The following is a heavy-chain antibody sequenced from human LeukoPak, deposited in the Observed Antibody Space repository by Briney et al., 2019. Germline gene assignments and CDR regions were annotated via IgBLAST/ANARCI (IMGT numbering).Heavy chain of an antibody. CDR2: IIPAFGIP. CDR3: AREFWGTMVRGAAMDV. J-gene: IGHJ6*02. Sequence: SVKVSCKASGGTLNSYTINWVRQAPGEGLEWMGTIIPAFGIPNYAQRFKDRVTITADKSTSTAYMELGSLRSEDTAVYYCAREFWGTMVRGAAMDVWGQGTTVTVSS. CDR1: GGTLNSYT. V-gene: IGHV1-69*02. D-gene: IGHD3-10*01.